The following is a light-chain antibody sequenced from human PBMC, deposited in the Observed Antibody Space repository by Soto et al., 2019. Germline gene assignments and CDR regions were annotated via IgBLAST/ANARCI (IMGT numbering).Light chain of an antibody. V-gene: IGKV1-27*01. CDR1: QGSSNY. Sequence: DIQMTQSPSSLSASVGDRVTITCRASQGSSNYLAWYQQKPGKVPHLLIYAASTLQSGVPSRFSGSGSGTDFTLTISSLQPEDVATYYCPKYDSAPFTFGPGTKVDIK. CDR3: PKYDSAPFT. J-gene: IGKJ3*01. CDR2: AAS.